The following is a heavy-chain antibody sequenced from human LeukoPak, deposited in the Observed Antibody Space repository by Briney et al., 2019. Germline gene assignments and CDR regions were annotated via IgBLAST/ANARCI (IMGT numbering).Heavy chain of an antibody. V-gene: IGHV4-4*07. CDR1: GVSPYNYY. CDR3: AAQATTSTLGYYFDY. D-gene: IGHD2/OR15-2a*01. Sequence: SETLSLTSAVSGVSPYNYYCSWIRQPAGKGLEWIGRIYTSVSTNYNPSLKGRVTMSVDTSKNQFSLKLSSVTAADTAVYYCAAQATTSTLGYYFDYWGQGTLVTVSS. CDR2: IYTSVST. J-gene: IGHJ4*02.